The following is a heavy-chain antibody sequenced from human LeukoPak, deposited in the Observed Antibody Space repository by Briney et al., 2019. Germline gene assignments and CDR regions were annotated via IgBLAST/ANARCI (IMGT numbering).Heavy chain of an antibody. CDR1: GGTFSSYA. CDR2: IIPIFGTA. D-gene: IGHD6-13*01. V-gene: IGHV1-69*13. J-gene: IGHJ6*03. Sequence: ASVEVSCKASGGTFSSYAISWVRQAPGQGLEWMGGIIPIFGTANYAQKFQGRVTITADESTSTAYMELSSLRSEDTAVYYCARKTAAAGTGLYYYMDVWGKGTTVTVSS. CDR3: ARKTAAAGTGLYYYMDV.